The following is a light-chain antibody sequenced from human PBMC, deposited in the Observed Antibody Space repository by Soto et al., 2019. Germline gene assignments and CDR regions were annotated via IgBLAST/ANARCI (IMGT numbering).Light chain of an antibody. J-gene: IGLJ1*01. CDR1: TSNIESHS. CDR2: TNN. CDR3: ATWDDGRKGV. Sequence: QSVLTQPPSASGTPGQRIIISCSGSTSNIESHSVNWFQQVPGTAPRLLIITNNQRPSGVPDRFSGSKSGASASLAISGLQSEDEATYYCATWDDGRKGVFGTGTKLTVL. V-gene: IGLV1-44*01.